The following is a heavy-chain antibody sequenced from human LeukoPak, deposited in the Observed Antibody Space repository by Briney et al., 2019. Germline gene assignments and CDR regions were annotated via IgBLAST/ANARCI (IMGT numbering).Heavy chain of an antibody. Sequence: ESGPTLVNPTQTLTLTCTFSGFSLSTSGMCVSWIRQPPGKALEWLALIGWDDDKYYSTSLKTRLTISKDTSKNQVVLTMTNMDPADTATYYCARISRDDYGDYDYFDYWGQGTLVTVSS. V-gene: IGHV2-70*01. CDR3: ARISRDDYGDYDYFDY. CDR1: GFSLSTSGMC. D-gene: IGHD4-17*01. J-gene: IGHJ4*02. CDR2: IGWDDDK.